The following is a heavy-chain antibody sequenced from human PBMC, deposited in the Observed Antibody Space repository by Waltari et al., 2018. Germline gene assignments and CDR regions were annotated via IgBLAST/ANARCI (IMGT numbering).Heavy chain of an antibody. CDR2: ITDSGGGT. J-gene: IGHJ4*02. CDR3: AKGSRPSRPYFFDY. CDR1: GFTFSSSA. V-gene: IGHV3-23*01. Sequence: ELQLLESGGGLVQPGGSLRLSCAASGFTFSSSAMSWVRQAPGKGLEWVSAITDSGGGTYHADSVKGRFTISRDNSKNTLYLQMNSLRDEDTAIYYCAKGSRPSRPYFFDYWGQGALVTVSS. D-gene: IGHD6-6*01.